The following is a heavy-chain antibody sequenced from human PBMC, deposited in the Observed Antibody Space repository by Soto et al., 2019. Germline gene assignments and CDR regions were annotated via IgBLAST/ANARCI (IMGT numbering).Heavy chain of an antibody. CDR3: AKGGSFDI. D-gene: IGHD6-6*01. CDR2: ITHDGYNR. J-gene: IGHJ4*02. Sequence: QVQLVESGGSVVQPGRSRRLSCAASGFSFSYYGLHWVRQAPGKGLEWLALITHDGYNRYYADSVKGRFTISRDNSKNTIFLQMNSLKSEDTAVYYCAKGGSFDIWGQGTPVTVSS. V-gene: IGHV3-30*18. CDR1: GFSFSYYG.